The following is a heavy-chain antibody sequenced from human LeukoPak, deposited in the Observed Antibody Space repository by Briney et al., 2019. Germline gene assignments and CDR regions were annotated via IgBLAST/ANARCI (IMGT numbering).Heavy chain of an antibody. CDR2: IYYSGTT. Sequence: YIYYSGTTNYSPSLNSRVNISLDTAKNQFSLRLSSVTAADTAVYYCARQTAKNVDTARFDSWGQGTLVTVSS. D-gene: IGHD5-18*01. J-gene: IGHJ4*02. V-gene: IGHV4-59*08. CDR3: ARQTAKNVDTARFDS.